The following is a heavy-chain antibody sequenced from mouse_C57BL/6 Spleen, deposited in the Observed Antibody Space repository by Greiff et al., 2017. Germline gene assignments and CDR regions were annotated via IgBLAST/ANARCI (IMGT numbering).Heavy chain of an antibody. J-gene: IGHJ3*01. V-gene: IGHV5-17*01. CDR1: GFTFSDYG. CDR2: ISSGSSTI. Sequence: EVKLMESGGGLVKPGGSLKLSCAASGFTFSDYGMHWVRQAPEKGLELVAYISSGSSTIYYADTVKGRFTISRDNAKNTLFLQMTSLRSEDTAMYYCARSGFAYWGQGTLVTVSA. CDR3: ARSGFAY.